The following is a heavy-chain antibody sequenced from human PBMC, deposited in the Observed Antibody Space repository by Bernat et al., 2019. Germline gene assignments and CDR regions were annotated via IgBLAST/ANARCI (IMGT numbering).Heavy chain of an antibody. D-gene: IGHD6-13*01. Sequence: QVQLVESGGGVVQPGRSLRLSCAASGFTFSSYGMHWVRQAPGKGLEWVAVIWYDGSNKYYADSVKGRFTISRDNSKNTLYLQMNSLRAEDTAVYYCAREQQLLTDAFDIWGQGTMVTVSS. J-gene: IGHJ3*02. CDR2: IWYDGSNK. CDR1: GFTFSSYG. V-gene: IGHV3-33*01. CDR3: AREQQLLTDAFDI.